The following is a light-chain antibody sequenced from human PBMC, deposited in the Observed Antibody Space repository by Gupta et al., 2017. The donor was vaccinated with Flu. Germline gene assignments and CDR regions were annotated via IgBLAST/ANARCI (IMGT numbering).Light chain of an antibody. CDR2: VSS. V-gene: IGKV3-15*01. J-gene: IGKJ2*01. Sequence: EIVMTQSPATLSVSPGERATLSCRASQSVTSNLAWYQQKPGQAPRLLIYVSSSRATGIPARFSFTGSGTEFTLTISSLQSEDFAFYYCQQYHACPHADTFGEGTKLEIK. CDR3: QQYHACPHADT. CDR1: QSVTSN.